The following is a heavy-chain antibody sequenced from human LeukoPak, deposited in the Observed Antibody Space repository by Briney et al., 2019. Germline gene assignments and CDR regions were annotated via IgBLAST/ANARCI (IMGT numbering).Heavy chain of an antibody. CDR1: GGSFSGYS. CDR3: ARAKYYYESGGFSY. Sequence: SETLSLTCAVYGGSFSGYSWSWIRQPPGKGLEWIGEIHQTGSTNFNPSLESRVSISVDTSKNQFSLKLTSVTAADTAVYFCARAKYYYESGGFSYWGQGTLVTVSS. D-gene: IGHD3-22*01. V-gene: IGHV4-34*01. CDR2: IHQTGST. J-gene: IGHJ4*02.